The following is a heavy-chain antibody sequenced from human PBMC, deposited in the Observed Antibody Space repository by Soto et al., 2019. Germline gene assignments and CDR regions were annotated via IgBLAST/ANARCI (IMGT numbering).Heavy chain of an antibody. CDR3: ARGQVVNFDNWFDP. D-gene: IGHD3-22*01. V-gene: IGHV1-18*01. J-gene: IGHJ5*02. Sequence: ASVKVSCTDSGYTFTTYGIIWVRQAPGQGLEWMGWINPNSGHTNYAQNLQDRATMTTDTSTNTAYMELRSLRSDDTAVYFCARGQVVNFDNWFDPWGQGTLVTVSS. CDR2: INPNSGHT. CDR1: GYTFTTYG.